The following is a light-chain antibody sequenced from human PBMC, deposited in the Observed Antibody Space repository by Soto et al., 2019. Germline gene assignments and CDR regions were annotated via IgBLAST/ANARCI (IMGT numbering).Light chain of an antibody. CDR1: QSVSGN. V-gene: IGKV3-15*01. CDR2: GAS. J-gene: IGKJ5*01. CDR3: QQYNNWLIT. Sequence: EMVMTQSPATLSVSPGERATLSCRASQSVSGNLAWYQQKPGQAPRLLIYGASTRATGIPARFSGSGSGTEFTLTISSLQSEDFADYYCQQYNNWLITFGQGTRLEIK.